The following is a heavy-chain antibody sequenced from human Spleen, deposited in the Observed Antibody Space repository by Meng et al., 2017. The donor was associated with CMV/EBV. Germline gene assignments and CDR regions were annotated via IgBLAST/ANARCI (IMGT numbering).Heavy chain of an antibody. CDR2: ISGSGDVT. CDR1: GFSFSSYG. CDR3: AKGGIGYGTPMAFDI. D-gene: IGHD5-18*01. V-gene: IGHV3-23*01. J-gene: IGHJ3*02. Sequence: GESLKISCAASGFSFSSYGMSWVRQAPGEGLEWVSAISGSGDVTYYRDSVKGRFTISRDNSKNTLYLQMNSLRVEDTAVYYCAKGGIGYGTPMAFDIWGQGTMVTVSS.